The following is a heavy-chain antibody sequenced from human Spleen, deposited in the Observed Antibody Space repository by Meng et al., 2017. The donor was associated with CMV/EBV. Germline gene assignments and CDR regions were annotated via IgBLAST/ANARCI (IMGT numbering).Heavy chain of an antibody. V-gene: IGHV4-59*01. CDR1: SDSISSFH. CDR3: ARGVPYSGAHWFDP. D-gene: IGHD6-25*01. CDR2: VYYSGTT. J-gene: IGHJ5*02. Sequence: SETLSLTCTVSSDSISSFHWSWIRQSPGKELEWIGYVYYSGTTNYNPSLKSRVTMSLDTSKNHFSLKLRSVTTADTAVYFCARGVPYSGAHWFDPWGQGTLVTVSS.